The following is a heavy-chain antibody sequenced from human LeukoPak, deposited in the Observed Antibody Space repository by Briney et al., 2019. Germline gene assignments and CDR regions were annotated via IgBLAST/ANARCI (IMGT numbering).Heavy chain of an antibody. D-gene: IGHD6-19*01. J-gene: IGHJ4*02. Sequence: SETLSLTCTVSGYSISSGYYWGWIRQPPGKGLEWIGSIYHSGSTYYNPSLKSRVTISVDTSKNQFSLKLSSVTAADTAVYYCAREEQWSVDYWGQGTLVTVSS. CDR1: GYSISSGYY. V-gene: IGHV4-38-2*02. CDR3: AREEQWSVDY. CDR2: IYHSGST.